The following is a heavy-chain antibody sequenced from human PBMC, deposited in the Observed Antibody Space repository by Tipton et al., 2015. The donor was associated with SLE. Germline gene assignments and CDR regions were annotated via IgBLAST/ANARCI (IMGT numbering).Heavy chain of an antibody. CDR3: ARDEGRYYDFWSGYGVGWYFDL. V-gene: IGHV1-18*01. J-gene: IGHJ2*01. D-gene: IGHD3-3*01. CDR2: ISAYNGNT. Sequence: QLVQSGAEVKKPGASVKVSCKASGYTFTSYGISWVRQAPGQGLEWMGWISAYNGNTNYAQKLQGRVTMTTDTSTSTAYMELRSLRSDDTAVYYCARDEGRYYDFWSGYGVGWYFDLWGRGTLVTVSS. CDR1: GYTFTSYG.